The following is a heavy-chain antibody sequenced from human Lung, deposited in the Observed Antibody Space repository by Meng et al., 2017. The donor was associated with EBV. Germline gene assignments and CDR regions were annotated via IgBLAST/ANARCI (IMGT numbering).Heavy chain of an antibody. D-gene: IGHD6-6*01. V-gene: IGHV4-30-4*08. Sequence: VQPPHLLSPTSTVSGGSTRFRDDYGSWIRQHPGKGLEWFGYIYDSGSTSYNPSLMSRVTISVDTSRNQFSLKLTSVTAADTAVYYCAREYSSSSGLPGPWGQGTLVTVSS. CDR1: GGSTRFRDDY. CDR3: AREYSSSSGLPGP. J-gene: IGHJ5*02. CDR2: IYDSGST.